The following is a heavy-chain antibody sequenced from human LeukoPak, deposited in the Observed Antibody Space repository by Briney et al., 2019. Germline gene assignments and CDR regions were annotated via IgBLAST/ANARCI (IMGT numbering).Heavy chain of an antibody. CDR1: GYTFTSYA. Sequence: ASVKVSGKASGYTFTSYAMHWVRQAPGQRLEWMGWINAGNGNTKYSQKFQGRVTITRDTSASTAYMELSSLRSEDTAVYYCARVFSSSWYDLRYWGQGTLVTVSS. V-gene: IGHV1-3*01. CDR3: ARVFSSSWYDLRY. CDR2: INAGNGNT. D-gene: IGHD6-13*01. J-gene: IGHJ4*02.